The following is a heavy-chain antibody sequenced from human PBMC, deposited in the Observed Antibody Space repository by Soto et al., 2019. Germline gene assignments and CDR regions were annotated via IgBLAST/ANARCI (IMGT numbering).Heavy chain of an antibody. CDR1: GFTLGGYA. CDR2: IRSKAYGGTT. J-gene: IGHJ6*02. Sequence: KPGGSLRLSCTASGFTLGGYAMSWFRQAPGKGLEWVGFIRSKAYGGTTEYAASVKGRFTISRDDSKSIAYLQMNRLKTADTAVYYWTRGLPRCGGACYLAGWTDDYYYKGMDIWGRGTTFTVSS. V-gene: IGHV3-49*05. D-gene: IGHD2-21*02. CDR3: TRGLPRCGGACYLAGWTDDYYYKGMDI.